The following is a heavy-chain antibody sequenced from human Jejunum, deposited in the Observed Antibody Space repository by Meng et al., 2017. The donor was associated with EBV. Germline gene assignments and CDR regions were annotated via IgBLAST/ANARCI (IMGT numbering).Heavy chain of an antibody. V-gene: IGHV4-39*01. CDR3: ARQGPSGRTFDY. D-gene: IGHD1-26*01. Sequence: QLQLQCAGPGLEKPSETLPLTGTVSGGSISSSSYYWGWIRQPPGKGLEWIGTYYNSGSTYYNPSLKSRVTISVDTSKNQFSLKLISVTAADTAAYYCARQGPSGRTFDYWGQGTLVTVSS. CDR1: GGSISSSSYY. CDR2: YYNSGST. J-gene: IGHJ4*02.